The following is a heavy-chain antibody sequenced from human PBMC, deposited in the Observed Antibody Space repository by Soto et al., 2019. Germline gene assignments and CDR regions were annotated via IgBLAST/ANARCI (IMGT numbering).Heavy chain of an antibody. CDR2: LYSGRIA. D-gene: IGHD3-22*01. V-gene: IGHV4-39*07. J-gene: IGHJ4*02. CDR1: GGSISISNFY. Sequence: PSETLSLTCSVSGGSISISNFYWGWVRQSPGRGLEWIGSLYSGRIAYYNPSLKGRVSKSGDTSKKQYSLKLGSVTAADTAVYYCARFYDYYDSSGYLYYFDYWGQGTLVTVSS. CDR3: ARFYDYYDSSGYLYYFDY.